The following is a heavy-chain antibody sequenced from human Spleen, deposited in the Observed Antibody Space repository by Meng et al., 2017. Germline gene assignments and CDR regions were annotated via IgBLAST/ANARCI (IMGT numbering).Heavy chain of an antibody. CDR1: GYTFTSYY. D-gene: IGHD6-19*01. J-gene: IGHJ6*02. Sequence: ASVKVSCKASGYTFTSYYMHWVRQAPGQGLEWMGIINPSGGSTSYAQKFQGRVTMTRDTSTSTVYMELSSLRSEDTAVYYCARAGWQWLVRRNLYYYYGMDVWGQGTTVTVSS. V-gene: IGHV1-46*01. CDR2: INPSGGST. CDR3: ARAGWQWLVRRNLYYYYGMDV.